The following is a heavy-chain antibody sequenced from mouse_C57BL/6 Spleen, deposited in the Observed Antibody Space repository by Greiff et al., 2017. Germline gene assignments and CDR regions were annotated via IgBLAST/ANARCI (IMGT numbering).Heavy chain of an antibody. V-gene: IGHV1-64*01. CDR3: ARDYSSSLYWYFDV. D-gene: IGHD2-5*01. CDR1: GYTFTSYW. Sequence: VQLQQPGAELVKPGASVKLSCKASGYTFTSYWMHWVKQRPGQGLEWIGMIHPNSGSTNYNEKFKSKATLTVDKSSSTAYIQRSSLTSEDSAVDYCARDYSSSLYWYFDVWGTGTTVTVSS. J-gene: IGHJ1*03. CDR2: IHPNSGST.